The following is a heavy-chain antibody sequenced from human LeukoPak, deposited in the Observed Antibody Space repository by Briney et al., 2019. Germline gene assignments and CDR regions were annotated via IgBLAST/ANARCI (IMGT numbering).Heavy chain of an antibody. CDR2: IYHSGST. CDR1: GGSISSGGYY. V-gene: IGHV4-30-2*03. J-gene: IGHJ3*02. Sequence: PSETLSLTCTVSGGSISSGGYYWSWIRQPPGKGLEWIGSIYHSGSTYYNPSLKSRVTISVDTSKNQFSLKLSSVTAADTAVYYCARRGSKVGHIVVVPAARRGDAFDIWGQGTMVTVSS. CDR3: ARRGSKVGHIVVVPAARRGDAFDI. D-gene: IGHD2-2*01.